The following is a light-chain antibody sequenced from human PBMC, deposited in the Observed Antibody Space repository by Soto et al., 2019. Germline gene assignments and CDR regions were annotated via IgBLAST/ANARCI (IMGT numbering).Light chain of an antibody. J-gene: IGKJ2*01. Sequence: EIVLTQSPGTLPLSPGERATLSCRASQSVSSNYLVWYQQKPGQAPRPLIYGASSRATGIPDMFSGSGSGTDFTLTISRLEPEYFAVYYCQQYANSPFTFGQGTKLEIK. V-gene: IGKV3-20*01. CDR1: QSVSSNY. CDR2: GAS. CDR3: QQYANSPFT.